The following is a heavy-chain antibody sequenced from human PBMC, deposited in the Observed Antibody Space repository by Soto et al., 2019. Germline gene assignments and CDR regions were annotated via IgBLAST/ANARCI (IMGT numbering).Heavy chain of an antibody. CDR3: AVVTSPYLIAAYYFDY. V-gene: IGHV1-58*01. Sequence: QMQLVQSGPEVKKPGTSVKVSCKASGFTFTSSAVQWVRQARGQRLEWIGWIVVGSGNTNYAQKFQERVTITRDMSTSTAYMELSSLRSEDTAVYYCAVVTSPYLIAAYYFDYWGQGTLVTVSS. CDR1: GFTFTSSA. D-gene: IGHD6-25*01. J-gene: IGHJ4*02. CDR2: IVVGSGNT.